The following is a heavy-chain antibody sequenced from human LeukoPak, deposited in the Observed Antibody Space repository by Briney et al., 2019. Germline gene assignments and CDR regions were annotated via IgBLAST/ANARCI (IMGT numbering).Heavy chain of an antibody. CDR1: GYTFTSYA. Sequence: GASVKVSCKASGYTFTSYAMHWVRQAPGQRLEWMGRINAGNGNTKYSQKFQGRVTITRDTSASTAYMELSSLRSEDTAVYYCARDQYDFWSGYYFDYWGQGTLVTVSS. V-gene: IGHV1-3*01. CDR3: ARDQYDFWSGYYFDY. D-gene: IGHD3-3*01. J-gene: IGHJ4*02. CDR2: INAGNGNT.